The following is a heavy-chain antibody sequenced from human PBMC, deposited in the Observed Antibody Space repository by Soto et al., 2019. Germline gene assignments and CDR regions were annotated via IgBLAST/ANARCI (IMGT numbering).Heavy chain of an antibody. CDR2: IYPFYSKT. CDR1: GFSFTTYW. J-gene: IGHJ3*01. Sequence: GESLKISCKGSGFSFTTYWISWVRQMPVKGLEFMGIIYPFYSKTTYSPSFQGHVTISSYNSISTSYLQLISLKASDTAMYYCARDLNYWGKSEASDVCGQGIMVTVS. D-gene: IGHD7-27*01. V-gene: IGHV5-51*01. CDR3: ARDLNYWGKSEASDV.